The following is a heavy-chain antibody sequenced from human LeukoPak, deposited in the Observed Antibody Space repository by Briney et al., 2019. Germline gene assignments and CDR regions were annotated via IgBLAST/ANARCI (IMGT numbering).Heavy chain of an antibody. CDR3: ASSSGWYQYGY. CDR2: IYHTGSA. CDR1: SGSISTDGYY. D-gene: IGHD6-19*01. J-gene: IGHJ4*02. V-gene: IGHV4-30-2*02. Sequence: SETLSLTCTVSSGSISTDGYYWSWIRQPPGKGLEWIGYIYHTGSAYYSPPLKGRVYISVDRSKNQFSLKLSSVTAADTAVYYCASSSGWYQYGYWGQGTLVTVSS.